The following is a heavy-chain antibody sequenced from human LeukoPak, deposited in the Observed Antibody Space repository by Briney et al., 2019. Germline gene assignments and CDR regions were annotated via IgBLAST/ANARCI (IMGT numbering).Heavy chain of an antibody. J-gene: IGHJ4*02. V-gene: IGHV3-15*01. Sequence: GGSLRLSCTPSGFSFRDAYMSWVRQALGKGLDWVGRVKSRADGGTPDYAGPVKGRFSISRDDSKNIVYLEMDSLKTDDTAVYYCTTDRMTRNGFFDYWGQGMQVSVSS. CDR1: GFSFRDAY. D-gene: IGHD1-1*01. CDR3: TTDRMTRNGFFDY. CDR2: VKSRADGGTP.